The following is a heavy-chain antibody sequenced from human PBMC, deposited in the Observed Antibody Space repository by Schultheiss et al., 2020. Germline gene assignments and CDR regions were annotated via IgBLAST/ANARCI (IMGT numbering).Heavy chain of an antibody. CDR3: ARDQPQRDFWSGPYYYYYYMDV. CDR2: IIPILGIA. D-gene: IGHD3-3*01. V-gene: IGHV1-69*04. CDR1: GGTFSSYA. J-gene: IGHJ6*03. Sequence: SVKVSCKASGGTFSSYAISWVRQAPGQGLEWMGRIIPILGIANYAQKFHGRVTLTADESTSTAYMELSSLRSEDTAVYYCARDQPQRDFWSGPYYYYYYMDVWGKGTTVNVSS.